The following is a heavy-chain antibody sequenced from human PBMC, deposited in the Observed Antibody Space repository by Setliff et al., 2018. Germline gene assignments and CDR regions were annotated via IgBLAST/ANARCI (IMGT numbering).Heavy chain of an antibody. CDR1: GYSISSGYI. Sequence: SETLSLTCTVSGYSISSGYIWGWIRQPPGKGLEWVGNIGHTGSINYNPSPKSRLTISRDTSKNQVSLKLNSVTATDTAVYYCARDLGHGGDSDYWGQGILVTV. J-gene: IGHJ4*02. D-gene: IGHD2-21*02. CDR3: ARDLGHGGDSDY. CDR2: IGHTGSI. V-gene: IGHV4-38-2*02.